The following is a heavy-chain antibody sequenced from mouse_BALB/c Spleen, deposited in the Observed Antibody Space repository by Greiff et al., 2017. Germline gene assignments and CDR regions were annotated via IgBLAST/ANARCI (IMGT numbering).Heavy chain of an antibody. J-gene: IGHJ3*01. CDR1: GYTFTSYW. CDR3: ARGDYRGFAY. D-gene: IGHD2-14*01. V-gene: IGHV1S41*01. CDR2: IAPGSGST. Sequence: DLVKPGASVKLSCKASGYTFTSYWINWIKQRPGQGLEWIGRIAPGSGSTYYNEMFKGKATLTVDTSSSTAYIQLSSLSSEDSAVYFCARGDYRGFAYWGQGTLVTVSA.